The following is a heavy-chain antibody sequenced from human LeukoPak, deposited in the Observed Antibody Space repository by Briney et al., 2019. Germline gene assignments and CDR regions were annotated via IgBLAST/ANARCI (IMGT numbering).Heavy chain of an antibody. J-gene: IGHJ4*02. CDR3: ARDSEGLDY. V-gene: IGHV3-48*01. CDR2: ISSSSSTI. CDR1: GFTFSSYS. Sequence: PGGSLRLSCAASGFTFSSYSMNWVRQAPGQGLEWVSYISSSSSTIYYADSVKGRFTTSRDNATNSLYLQMNSLRAEDTAVYYCARDSEGLDYWGQGTLVTVSS.